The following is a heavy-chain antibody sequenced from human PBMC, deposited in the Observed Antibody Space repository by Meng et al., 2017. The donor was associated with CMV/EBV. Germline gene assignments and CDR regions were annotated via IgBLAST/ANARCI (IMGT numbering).Heavy chain of an antibody. CDR2: ISYDGSNK. CDR1: GFTFSSYA. V-gene: IGHV3-30-3*01. D-gene: IGHD3-16*01. Sequence: GGSLRLSCAASGFTFSSYAMHWVRQAPGKGLEWVAVISYDGSNKYYADSVKGRFTISRDNSKNTLYLQMSSLRAEDTAVYYCARDWGWPHYFDYWGQGTLVTVSS. J-gene: IGHJ4*02. CDR3: ARDWGWPHYFDY.